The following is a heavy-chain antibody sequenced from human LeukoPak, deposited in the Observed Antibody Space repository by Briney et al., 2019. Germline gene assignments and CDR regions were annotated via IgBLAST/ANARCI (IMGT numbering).Heavy chain of an antibody. CDR3: ARVVPVGYYFDY. D-gene: IGHD2-2*01. CDR2: IYYSGST. Sequence: PSETLSLTCAVYGGSFSSYYWSWIRQPPGKGLEWIGYIYYSGSTNYNPSLKSRVTISVDTSKNQFSLKLSSVTAADTAVYYCARVVPVGYYFDYWGQGTLVTVSS. J-gene: IGHJ4*02. CDR1: GGSFSSYY. V-gene: IGHV4-59*01.